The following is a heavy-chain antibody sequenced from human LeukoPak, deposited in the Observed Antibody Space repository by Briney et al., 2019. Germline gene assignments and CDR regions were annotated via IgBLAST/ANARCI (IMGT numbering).Heavy chain of an antibody. CDR2: IGAAGDT. J-gene: IGHJ4*02. V-gene: IGHV3-13*01. CDR3: ARDSYDYGDYGNSFDY. CDR1: GFNFKNYD. D-gene: IGHD4-17*01. Sequence: GGSLRLSCAASGFNFKNYDMHWVRQSLEKGLEWVSAIGAAGDTYYLGSVKGRFTISRDNSKNTLYLQMNSLRPEDTAVYYCARDSYDYGDYGNSFDYWGQGTLVTVSS.